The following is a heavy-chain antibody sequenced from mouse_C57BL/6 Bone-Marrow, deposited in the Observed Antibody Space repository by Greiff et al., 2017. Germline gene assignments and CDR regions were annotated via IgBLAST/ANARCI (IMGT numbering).Heavy chain of an antibody. CDR3: AREVYYGSSHYYARDY. Sequence: QVQLQQPGAELVKPGASVKLSCKASGYTFTSYWMHWVKQRPGQGLEWIGMIHPNSGSTNYNEKFKSKATLTVDKSSSTAYMQLSSLTSEDSAVYYCAREVYYGSSHYYARDYWGQGTSGTVSS. V-gene: IGHV1-64*01. CDR2: IHPNSGST. D-gene: IGHD1-1*01. J-gene: IGHJ4*01. CDR1: GYTFTSYW.